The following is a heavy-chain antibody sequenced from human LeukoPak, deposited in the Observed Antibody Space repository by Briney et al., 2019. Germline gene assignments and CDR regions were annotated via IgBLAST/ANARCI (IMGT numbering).Heavy chain of an antibody. CDR3: AKEGSSWSSSDFDY. V-gene: IGHV3-33*06. CDR2: IWYDGSNN. Sequence: GGSLRLSCAASGFTFSSYGMHWVRQAPGKGLEWVAVIWYDGSNNYYADSVKGRFTISRDNSKNTLYLQMNSLRAEDTAVYYCAKEGSSWSSSDFDYWGRGTLVTVSS. J-gene: IGHJ4*02. D-gene: IGHD6-13*01. CDR1: GFTFSSYG.